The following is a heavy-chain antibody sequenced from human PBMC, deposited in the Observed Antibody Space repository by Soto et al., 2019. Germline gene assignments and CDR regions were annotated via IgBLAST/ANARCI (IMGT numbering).Heavy chain of an antibody. CDR3: ARGRYDPSSYYYSGMAV. CDR2: IYSGGST. CDR1: GFTVSSNY. J-gene: IGHJ6*02. Sequence: EVQLVESGGGLIQPGGSLRLSCAASGFTVSSNYMSWVRQAPGKGLEWVSVIYSGGSTYYADSVKGRFTISRDNSKNTPYLQTTSLRAEDTAVYYCARGRYDPSSYYYSGMAVWGQGTTVTVSS. V-gene: IGHV3-53*01. D-gene: IGHD1-1*01.